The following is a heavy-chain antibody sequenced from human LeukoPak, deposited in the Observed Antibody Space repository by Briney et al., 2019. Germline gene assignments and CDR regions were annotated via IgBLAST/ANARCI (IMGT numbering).Heavy chain of an antibody. D-gene: IGHD2-2*03. V-gene: IGHV3-23*01. Sequence: PGGSLRLTCAASGFSFRRYAMRWDRQAPTRGLEWFSSRRGDNETTHAISMRGRVTPSRDDSRNTVYLHLSNLRCDDTAVYYSARASWISSADAVWWGQRTLVTVSS. CDR3: ARASWISSADAVW. J-gene: IGHJ4*02. CDR2: SRRGDNET. CDR1: GFSFRRYA.